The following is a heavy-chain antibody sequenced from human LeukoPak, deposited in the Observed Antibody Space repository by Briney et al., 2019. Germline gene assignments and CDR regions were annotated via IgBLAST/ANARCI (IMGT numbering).Heavy chain of an antibody. Sequence: PGGSLRLSCAASGCTVSSNYMSWVRQAPGKGLEWVSVIYSGGSTYYADSVKGRFTISRDNSKNRLYLQMNSLRAEDTAVYYCARGRDGAAAATGYFDYWGQGTLVTVSS. D-gene: IGHD6-13*01. CDR3: ARGRDGAAAATGYFDY. CDR2: IYSGGST. V-gene: IGHV3-53*01. CDR1: GCTVSSNY. J-gene: IGHJ4*02.